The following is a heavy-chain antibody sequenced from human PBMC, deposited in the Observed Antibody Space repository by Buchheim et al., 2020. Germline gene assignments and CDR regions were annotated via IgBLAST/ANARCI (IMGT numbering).Heavy chain of an antibody. CDR3: ARRSESSGYSWYFDL. D-gene: IGHD3-22*01. V-gene: IGHV4-59*01. Sequence: HVQLQESGPGLVKPSETLYLSCAVSGGSISSFYWSWIRQSPGKKLEWVGYILYSGSTTYNPSLKGRVTMSVDTSTNQLSLELTSVTAADTAVYYCARRSESSGYSWYFDLWGRGT. J-gene: IGHJ2*01. CDR2: ILYSGST. CDR1: GGSISSFY.